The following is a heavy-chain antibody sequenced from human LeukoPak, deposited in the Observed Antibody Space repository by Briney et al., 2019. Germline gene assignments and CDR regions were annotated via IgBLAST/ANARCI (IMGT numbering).Heavy chain of an antibody. Sequence: ASVKVSCKASGYTFTSYGISWVRQAPGQGLEWMGWISAYNGNTNYAQKLLGRVTMTTDTSTSTAYMELRSLRSDDTAVYYCARDRYCSGGSCWDYWGQGTLVTVSS. V-gene: IGHV1-18*01. J-gene: IGHJ4*02. D-gene: IGHD2-15*01. CDR2: ISAYNGNT. CDR3: ARDRYCSGGSCWDY. CDR1: GYTFTSYG.